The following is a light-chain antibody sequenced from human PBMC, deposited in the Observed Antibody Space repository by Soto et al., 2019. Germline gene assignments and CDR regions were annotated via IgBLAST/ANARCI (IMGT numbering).Light chain of an antibody. CDR3: QQYSSFPT. CDR2: SAS. J-gene: IGKJ2*01. Sequence: DIQMTQSPSTLSASVGDRVTISCRASQSISTWLAWFQQKPGKAPILLIYSASTLESGVPSRFSGSGSGTEFTLTISSLQPGDFATYYCQQYSSFPTFGQGTKLEIK. V-gene: IGKV1-5*01. CDR1: QSISTW.